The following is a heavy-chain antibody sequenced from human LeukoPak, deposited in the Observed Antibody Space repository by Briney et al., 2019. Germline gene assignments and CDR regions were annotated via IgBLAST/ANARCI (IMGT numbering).Heavy chain of an antibody. J-gene: IGHJ4*02. CDR3: ARGDYYDSSGYSDYFDY. V-gene: IGHV4-59*01. D-gene: IGHD3-22*01. CDR2: IYYSGST. Sequence: SETLSLTCTVSGGSISSYYWSWIRQPPGKGLEWIGYIYYSGSTNYNPSLKSRDTISVDTSKNQFSLKLSSVTAADTAVYYCARGDYYDSSGYSDYFDYWGQGTLVTVSS. CDR1: GGSISSYY.